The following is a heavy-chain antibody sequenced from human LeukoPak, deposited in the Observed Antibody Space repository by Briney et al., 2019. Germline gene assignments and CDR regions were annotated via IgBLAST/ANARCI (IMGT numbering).Heavy chain of an antibody. D-gene: IGHD3-22*01. Sequence: ASVRVSCKVSGYTLTELSMHWVRQAPRKGLEWMGSFDPEDGETIYAQKFQGRVTMTEDTSTDTAYMELSSLTSEDTAVYYCATLGDSSNYYPLYYFDYWGQGTLVTVSS. CDR3: ATLGDSSNYYPLYYFDY. J-gene: IGHJ4*02. CDR2: FDPEDGET. V-gene: IGHV1-24*01. CDR1: GYTLTELS.